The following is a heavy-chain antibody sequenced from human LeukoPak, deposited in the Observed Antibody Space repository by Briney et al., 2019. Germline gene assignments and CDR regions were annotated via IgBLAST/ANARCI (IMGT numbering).Heavy chain of an antibody. CDR1: GFTVSTYV. V-gene: IGHV3-74*01. Sequence: HSGGSLRLSCAVSGFTVSTYVMHWVRRAPGEGLVWVSRINHDGSDISYADSVKGRSTISRDNAKNTLYLQMNSLRAEDTAVYYCAKDYFYGSGSYYIRGYFDYWGQGTLVTVSS. D-gene: IGHD3-10*01. CDR2: INHDGSDI. J-gene: IGHJ4*02. CDR3: AKDYFYGSGSYYIRGYFDY.